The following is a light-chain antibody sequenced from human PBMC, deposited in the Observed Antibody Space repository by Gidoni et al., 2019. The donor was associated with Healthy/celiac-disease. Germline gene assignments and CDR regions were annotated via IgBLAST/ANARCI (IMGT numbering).Light chain of an antibody. Sequence: IVMTQSPATLSVSPGERATLSCRASQSVSSNLAWYQQKPGQAHRLLIYGASTRATGIPARFSGSGSGTEFTLTISSLQSEDFAGYYCQQYNNWPPWTVGQGTKVEIK. J-gene: IGKJ1*01. V-gene: IGKV3-15*01. CDR2: GAS. CDR3: QQYNNWPPWT. CDR1: QSVSSN.